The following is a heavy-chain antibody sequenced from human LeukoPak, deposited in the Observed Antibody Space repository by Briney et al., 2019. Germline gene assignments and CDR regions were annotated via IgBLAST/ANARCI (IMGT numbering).Heavy chain of an antibody. CDR3: VTARVGY. V-gene: IGHV3-15*01. Sequence: GGSLRLSCAASGFTFTDAWMSWVRQAPGKGLEWVGRIKNKVDGGAADYAAPVKGRFTISRDDSKNTVYLQMNSLKIEDTAVYFCVTARVGYWGQGTLVTVSS. CDR2: IKNKVDGGAA. CDR1: GFTFTDAW. J-gene: IGHJ4*02. D-gene: IGHD3-10*01.